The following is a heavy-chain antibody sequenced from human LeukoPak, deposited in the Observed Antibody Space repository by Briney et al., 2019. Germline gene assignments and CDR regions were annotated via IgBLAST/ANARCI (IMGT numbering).Heavy chain of an antibody. CDR2: IIPILGIA. V-gene: IGHV1-69*04. D-gene: IGHD3-22*01. Sequence: ASVKVSCKASGGTFSSYAISWVRQAPGQGLEWMGRIIPILGIANYAQKFQGRVTITADKSTSTAYMELSSLRSEDTAVYYCARESSWLVYDSSGYELDYWGQGTLVTVSS. J-gene: IGHJ4*02. CDR3: ARESSWLVYDSSGYELDY. CDR1: GGTFSSYA.